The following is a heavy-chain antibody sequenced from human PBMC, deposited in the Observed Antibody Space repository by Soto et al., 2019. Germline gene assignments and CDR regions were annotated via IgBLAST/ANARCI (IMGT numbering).Heavy chain of an antibody. CDR2: INPNSGDT. V-gene: IGHV1-2*02. D-gene: IGHD1-26*01. J-gene: IGHJ6*02. CDR1: GYTFTGYY. CDR3: AKGGAIVAAGTRVYLYNAMDV. Sequence: EASVKVSCKASGYTFTGYYVHCVRQAPGQGLEWMGWINPNSGDTYLAQRFQGRVTMNRDTSIGTAYMELRGLTSDDTAEYYCAKGGAIVAAGTRVYLYNAMDVWGQGTTVTVS.